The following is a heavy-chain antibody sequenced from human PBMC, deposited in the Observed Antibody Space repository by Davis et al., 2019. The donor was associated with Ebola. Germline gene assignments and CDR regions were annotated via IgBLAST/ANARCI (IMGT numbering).Heavy chain of an antibody. J-gene: IGHJ3*02. Sequence: SETLSLTCGVSGGSISSNNWWSWVRQPPGKGPEWIREIYHSGTTNYNPSLKSRVTISVDKSKNQFSLKLSSVTAADTAVYYCARAMVTMVSFAFDIWGQGTVVTVSS. CDR2: IYHSGTT. D-gene: IGHD3-10*01. CDR3: ARAMVTMVSFAFDI. CDR1: GGSISSNNW. V-gene: IGHV4/OR15-8*01.